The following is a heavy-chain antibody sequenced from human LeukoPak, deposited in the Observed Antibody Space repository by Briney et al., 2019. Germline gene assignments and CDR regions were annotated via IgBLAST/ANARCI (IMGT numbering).Heavy chain of an antibody. V-gene: IGHV4-59*01. CDR1: GDSIGSYY. D-gene: IGHD3-16*02. J-gene: IGHJ1*01. CDR3: AIGRARVGSYPWRVS. CDR2: IYYGGST. Sequence: SETLSFTCSVSGDSIGSYYWPWIRQSPGKGLEWIGYIYYGGSTNYSTSLQSRVSLSVDASNSQCSLQLRSVTATDTAIYYCAIGRARVGSYPWRVSGGQDTLVSVSS.